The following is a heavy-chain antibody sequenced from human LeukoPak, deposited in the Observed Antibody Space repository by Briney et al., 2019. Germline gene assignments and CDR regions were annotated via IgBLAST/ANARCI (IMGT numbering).Heavy chain of an antibody. J-gene: IGHJ4*02. D-gene: IGHD3-10*01. Sequence: SVKVSCKASGFTFTSSAMQWVRQARGQRLEWIGWIVVGSGNTNYAQKFQEGVTITRDMSTSTAYMELSSLRSEDTAVYYCAARITMVRGVIDYWGQGTLVTVSS. CDR3: AARITMVRGVIDY. CDR2: IVVGSGNT. CDR1: GFTFTSSA. V-gene: IGHV1-58*02.